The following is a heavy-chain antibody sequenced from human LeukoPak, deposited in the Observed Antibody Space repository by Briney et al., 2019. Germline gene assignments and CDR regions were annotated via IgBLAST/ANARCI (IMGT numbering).Heavy chain of an antibody. J-gene: IGHJ4*02. D-gene: IGHD3-22*01. CDR2: IYHSGST. CDR3: ARVFYDSNDY. Sequence: SETLSLTCTVSGGSISSFYWSWIRQPPRKGLEWIGYIYHSGSTNYNPSLKSRVTISVDTSKNQFSLKLSSVTAADTAVYYCARVFYDSNDYWGQGTLVTVSS. V-gene: IGHV4-59*12. CDR1: GGSISSFY.